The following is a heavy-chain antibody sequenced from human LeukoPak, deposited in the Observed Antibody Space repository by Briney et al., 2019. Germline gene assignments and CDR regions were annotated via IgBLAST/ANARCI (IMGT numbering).Heavy chain of an antibody. J-gene: IGHJ4*02. CDR2: IDHRGNA. D-gene: IGHD3-3*01. Sequence: SETLSLSCAVYGASYNAYYWSWIRQPPGKGLEWIGDIDHRGNATYNPSLKSRLTISADASKNQFSLKLNSVTDADTAVYYCAVGITILGVAASFDSWGQGSLFSVSS. CDR3: AVGITILGVAASFDS. V-gene: IGHV4-34*01. CDR1: GASYNAYY.